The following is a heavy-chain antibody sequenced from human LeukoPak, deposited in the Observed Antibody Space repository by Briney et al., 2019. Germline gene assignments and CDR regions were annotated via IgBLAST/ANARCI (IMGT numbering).Heavy chain of an antibody. CDR3: TKDMEWGMDV. D-gene: IGHD3-3*01. CDR2: ICWDGSNI. Sequence: GGCLRLSCGASVFTFDRHTMHCVRQPPGRGPECVSLICWDGSNIDYADSVKGRFTISRDNSKNFVYLQMHSLRTEDAALYYCTKDMEWGMDVWGQGTTVSVSS. V-gene: IGHV3-43*01. J-gene: IGHJ6*02. CDR1: VFTFDRHT.